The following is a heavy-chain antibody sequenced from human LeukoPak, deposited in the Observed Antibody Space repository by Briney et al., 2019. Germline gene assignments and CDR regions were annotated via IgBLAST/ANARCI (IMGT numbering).Heavy chain of an antibody. D-gene: IGHD1-26*01. CDR1: GYSFTSYW. Sequence: GESLKVSCKGSGYSFTSYWIGWVRQMPGKGLEWMGIIYPGDSDTRYSPSFQGQVTISADKSISTAYLQWSSLKASDTAMYYCAKSSGSYYGPSDAFDIWGQGTMVTVSS. V-gene: IGHV5-51*01. J-gene: IGHJ3*02. CDR3: AKSSGSYYGPSDAFDI. CDR2: IYPGDSDT.